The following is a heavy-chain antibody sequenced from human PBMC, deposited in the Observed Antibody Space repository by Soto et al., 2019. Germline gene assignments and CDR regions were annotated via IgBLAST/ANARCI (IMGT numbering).Heavy chain of an antibody. V-gene: IGHV1-69*01. CDR3: ARGASTHYYDSSGYYKGPLDY. Sequence: QLQLVQSGADVKKPGSSVKVACKASGGTFNIYSISWVRQAPGQGLEWMGGIIPLFGTAYYAQEFQGRVTITADESTSTAYMELSSLRSEDTAVYFCARGASTHYYDSSGYYKGPLDYWGQGTLVTVSS. CDR2: IIPLFGTA. CDR1: GGTFNIYS. D-gene: IGHD3-22*01. J-gene: IGHJ4*02.